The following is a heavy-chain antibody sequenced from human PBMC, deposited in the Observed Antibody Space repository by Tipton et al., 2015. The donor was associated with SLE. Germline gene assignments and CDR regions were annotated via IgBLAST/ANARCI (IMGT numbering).Heavy chain of an antibody. D-gene: IGHD2-8*02. J-gene: IGHJ6*03. Sequence: TLSLTCFVSGGSVSSSNQYWGWMRQTPGKGLEWIGSIFNGWNTYYNPSLKSRVTISVDTSKKQFSLKLSSVTAADTAVYYCARGLSSLVGFYYYYYMDVWGKGTTVTVSS. CDR3: ARGLSSLVGFYYYYYMDV. V-gene: IGHV4-39*07. CDR2: IFNGWNT. CDR1: GGSVSSSNQY.